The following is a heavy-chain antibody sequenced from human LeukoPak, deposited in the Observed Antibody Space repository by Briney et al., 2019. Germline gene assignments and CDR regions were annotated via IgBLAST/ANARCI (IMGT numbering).Heavy chain of an antibody. J-gene: IGHJ6*04. CDR1: GGSFSGYY. D-gene: IGHD5-18*01. CDR3: ASGYSYGDGV. Sequence: SETLSLTCAVYGGSFSGYYWGWIRRPPGKGLEWIGSIYHSGSTYYNPSLKSRVTISVDTSKNQFSLKLSSVTAADTAVYYCASGYSYGDGVWGKGTTVTVSS. V-gene: IGHV4-38-2*01. CDR2: IYHSGST.